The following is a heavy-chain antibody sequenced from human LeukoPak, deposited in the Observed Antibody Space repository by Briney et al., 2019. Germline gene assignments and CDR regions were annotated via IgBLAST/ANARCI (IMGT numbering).Heavy chain of an antibody. CDR1: GYTFTSYD. V-gene: IGHV1-8*01. CDR3: ARGRRGRIAAAGRYYYYYMDV. Sequence: GASVKVSCKASGYTFTSYDINWVRQATGQGLEWMGWMNPNSGNTGYAQKFQGRVTMTRNTSISPAYMELSSLRSEDTAVYYCARGRRGRIAAAGRYYYYYMDVWGKGTTVTISS. J-gene: IGHJ6*03. CDR2: MNPNSGNT. D-gene: IGHD6-13*01.